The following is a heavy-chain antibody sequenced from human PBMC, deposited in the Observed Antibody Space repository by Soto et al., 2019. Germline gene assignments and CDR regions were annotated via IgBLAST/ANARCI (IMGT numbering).Heavy chain of an antibody. J-gene: IGHJ4*02. CDR3: ARGPRGMTTRSVFDY. D-gene: IGHD4-17*01. CDR2: INHSGST. V-gene: IGHV4-34*01. CDR1: GGSFSGYY. Sequence: QVQLQQWGAGLLKPSETLSLTCAVYGGSFSGYYWSWIRQPPGKGLEWIEEINHSGSTNYNPSLKSRVTISVDTSKNQFSLKLSSVTAADTAVYYCARGPRGMTTRSVFDYWGQGTLVTVSS.